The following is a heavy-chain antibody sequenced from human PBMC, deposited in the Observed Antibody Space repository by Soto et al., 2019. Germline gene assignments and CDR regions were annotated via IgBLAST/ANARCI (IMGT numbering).Heavy chain of an antibody. V-gene: IGHV1-18*04. Sequence: ASVKVSCKASGYTFTSYGISWVRQAPGQGLEWMGWISAYNGNTNYAQKLQGRVTMTTDTSTSTAYMELRSLRSDDTAVYYCARDTGSYSDSSGLFDYWGQGTLLTVSS. D-gene: IGHD3-22*01. CDR1: GYTFTSYG. CDR2: ISAYNGNT. CDR3: ARDTGSYSDSSGLFDY. J-gene: IGHJ4*02.